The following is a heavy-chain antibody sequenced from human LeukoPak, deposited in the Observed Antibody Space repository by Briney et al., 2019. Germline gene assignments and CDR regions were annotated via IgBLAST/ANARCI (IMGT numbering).Heavy chain of an antibody. CDR1: GFTFSSYA. CDR2: INGNGVST. Sequence: PGGSLRLSCAASGFTFSSYAMSWVRQAPGKGLEWVSGINGNGVSTYYADSVKGRFTISRDNSKHTLYLQTNSLRAEDTAVYYCARVPTLAGTSYWGQGTLVTVSS. J-gene: IGHJ4*02. V-gene: IGHV3-23*01. D-gene: IGHD6-19*01. CDR3: ARVPTLAGTSY.